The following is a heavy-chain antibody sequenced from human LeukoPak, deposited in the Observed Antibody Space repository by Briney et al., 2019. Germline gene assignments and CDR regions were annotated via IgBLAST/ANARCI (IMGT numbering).Heavy chain of an antibody. CDR3: ARHGYDGFDM. V-gene: IGHV3-21*01. Sequence: GGSLRLSCAASGFTFSSYNMNWVRQAPGKGLEWVSFISNTGSYTYYTDSLKGRFTISRDNAKNSMYLQMNSLGAEDTAVYYCARHGYDGFDMWGQGTMVTVSS. CDR1: GFTFSSYN. CDR2: ISNTGSYT. J-gene: IGHJ3*02. D-gene: IGHD6-13*01.